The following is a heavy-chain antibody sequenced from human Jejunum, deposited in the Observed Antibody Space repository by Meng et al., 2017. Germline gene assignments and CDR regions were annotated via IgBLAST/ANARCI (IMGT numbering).Heavy chain of an antibody. CDR1: GYTLNGFY. Sequence: QVQMEQSGAEVRKPGASVKVSGRASGYTLNGFYMHWVRQAPGQGLEWMGGINTNTGGTNYAQNFKGSITLTRDTSTVYMEVNRLRSDDTAMYYCAGRSYNYDDYFDFWGRGTLVTVSS. D-gene: IGHD5-24*01. CDR3: AGRSYNYDDYFDF. V-gene: IGHV1-2*02. CDR2: INTNTGGT. J-gene: IGHJ4*02.